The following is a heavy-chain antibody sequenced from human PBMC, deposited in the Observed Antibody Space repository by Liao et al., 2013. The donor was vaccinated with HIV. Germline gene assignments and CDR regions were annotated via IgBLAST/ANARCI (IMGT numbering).Heavy chain of an antibody. CDR2: IYTSGST. CDR3: ARVDQYYDYWRGYENWFDP. CDR1: GGSISGYY. Sequence: QVQLQESGPGLVKPSETLSLTCTVSGGSISGYYWSWIRQPAGKGLQWIGRIYTSGSTNYNPSLKSRVTMSVDTSKNQFSLKLSSVTAADTAVYYCARVDQYYDYWRGYENWFDPWGQGTLVTVSS. J-gene: IGHJ5*02. V-gene: IGHV4-4*07. D-gene: IGHD3-3*01.